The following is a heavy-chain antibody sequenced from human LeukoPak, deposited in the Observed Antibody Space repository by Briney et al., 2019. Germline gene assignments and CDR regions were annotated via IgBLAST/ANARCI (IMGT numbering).Heavy chain of an antibody. J-gene: IGHJ4*02. CDR3: ARDYGGNIRGYFDY. CDR1: GFTVSSTY. V-gene: IGHV3-66*01. CDR2: IYSGGST. D-gene: IGHD4-23*01. Sequence: GGSLRLSCAASGFTVSSTYMSWVRQAPGKGLEWVSVIYSGGSTDYADSVKGRFTISRDNSKNTLFLQMSSLRVEDTAVYYCARDYGGNIRGYFDYWGQGTLVTVSS.